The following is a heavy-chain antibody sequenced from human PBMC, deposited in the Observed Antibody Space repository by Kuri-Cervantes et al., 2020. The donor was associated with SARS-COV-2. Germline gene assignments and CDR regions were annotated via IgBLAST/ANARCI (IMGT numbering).Heavy chain of an antibody. Sequence: GGSLRLSCAASGFTFSNAWMNWVRQAPGKGLEWVSSISSSSSYIYYADSVKGRFTISRDNAKNSLYLQMNSLRAEDTAVYYCARDSMTTRDFDYWGQGTLVTVSS. CDR3: ARDSMTTRDFDY. D-gene: IGHD4-11*01. CDR1: GFTFSNAW. J-gene: IGHJ4*02. V-gene: IGHV3-21*01. CDR2: ISSSSSYI.